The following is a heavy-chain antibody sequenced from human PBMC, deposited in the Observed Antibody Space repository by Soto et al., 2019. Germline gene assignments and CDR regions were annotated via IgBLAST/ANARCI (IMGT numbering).Heavy chain of an antibody. J-gene: IGHJ4*02. CDR1: GGSVSSTSYY. V-gene: IGHV4-39*01. D-gene: IGHD6-19*01. Sequence: QLQLQESGPGLVKPSETLSLTCTVSGGSVSSTSYYWGWIRQPPGKGLEWIGSIYYSGITYYNPSLKSRVTISVDTSKNQFSLKLSSVTAADTAVYYCARIVGIRNSIGQRYYFDYWGQGTLVTVSS. CDR3: ARIVGIRNSIGQRYYFDY. CDR2: IYYSGIT.